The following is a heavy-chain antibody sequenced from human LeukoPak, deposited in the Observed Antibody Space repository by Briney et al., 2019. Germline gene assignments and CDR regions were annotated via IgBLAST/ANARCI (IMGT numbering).Heavy chain of an antibody. CDR1: GGSISSYY. CDR2: IYTSGST. D-gene: IGHD6-19*01. CDR3: ARDGDYSSGWSNDY. J-gene: IGHJ4*02. V-gene: IGHV4-4*07. Sequence: PSGTLSLTCTVSGGSISSYYWSWIRQPAGKGLEWIGRIYTSGSTNYNPSLKSRVTMSVDTSKNQFSLKLSSVTAADTAVYYCARDGDYSSGWSNDYWGQGTLVTVSS.